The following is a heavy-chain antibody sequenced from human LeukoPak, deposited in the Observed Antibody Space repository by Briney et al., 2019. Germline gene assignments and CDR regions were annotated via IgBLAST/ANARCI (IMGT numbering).Heavy chain of an antibody. D-gene: IGHD6-25*01. CDR3: ARVAALPDAFDI. CDR2: INHSGST. Sequence: SSETLSLTCAVYGGSFSGYYWSWIRQPPGKGLEWIGEINHSGSTNYNPSLKSRVTISVDKSKNQFSLKLSSVTAADTAVYYCARVAALPDAFDIWGQGTMVTVSS. CDR1: GGSFSGYY. V-gene: IGHV4-34*01. J-gene: IGHJ3*02.